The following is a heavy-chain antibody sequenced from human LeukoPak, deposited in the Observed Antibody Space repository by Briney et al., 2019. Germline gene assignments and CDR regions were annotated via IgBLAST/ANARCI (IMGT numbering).Heavy chain of an antibody. J-gene: IGHJ6*02. Sequence: GSSVKVSCKASGGTFSSYAISWVRQAPGQGLEWMGGIIPIFGTANYAQKFQGRVTITADESTSTAYMELSSLRSEDTAVHYCARGPPGYCSGGSCYFEGYYYGMDVWGQGTTVTVSS. D-gene: IGHD2-15*01. V-gene: IGHV1-69*01. CDR1: GGTFSSYA. CDR2: IIPIFGTA. CDR3: ARGPPGYCSGGSCYFEGYYYGMDV.